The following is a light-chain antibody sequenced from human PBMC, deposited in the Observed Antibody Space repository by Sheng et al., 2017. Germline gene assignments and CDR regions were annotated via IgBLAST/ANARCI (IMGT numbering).Light chain of an antibody. CDR1: QSVNSSY. Sequence: EIVLTQSPGTLSLSPGERATLSCRASQSVNSSYLAWYQQKPGQAPSSSSMVHPAGPLASQTGSVASGSGTDFTLTISRLEPEDFAVYYCQQYGSSQLTFGGGTKVEIK. CDR2: VHP. CDR3: QQYGSSQLT. V-gene: IGKV3-20*01. J-gene: IGKJ4*01.